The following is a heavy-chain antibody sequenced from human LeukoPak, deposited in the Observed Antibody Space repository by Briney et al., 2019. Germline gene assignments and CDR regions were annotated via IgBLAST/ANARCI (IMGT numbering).Heavy chain of an antibody. CDR3: ARGGCRRDY. J-gene: IGHJ4*02. V-gene: IGHV4-59*01. Sequence: SETPSPSCTVSGGSISNYWSWIRQPPGKGLEWIGYIYYTGTTNYSPSLKSRVTISVDTSKNQFSLKLSSVTAADTAVYYCARGGCRRDYWGERSLVTVSS. D-gene: IGHD2-8*01. CDR1: GGSISNY. CDR2: IYYTGTT.